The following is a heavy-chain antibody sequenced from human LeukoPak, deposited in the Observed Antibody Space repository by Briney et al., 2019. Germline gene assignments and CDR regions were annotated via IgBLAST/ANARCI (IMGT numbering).Heavy chain of an antibody. CDR1: GGTFSSYA. D-gene: IGHD3-22*01. Sequence: VASVKVSCKASGGTFSSYAISWVRQAPGQGLEWMGRIIPILGIANYAQKFQGRVTITADKSTSTAYMELSSLRSEDTAVYYCATYYYYDSSGYSENDYWGQGTLVTVSS. J-gene: IGHJ4*02. V-gene: IGHV1-69*04. CDR3: ATYYYYDSSGYSENDY. CDR2: IIPILGIA.